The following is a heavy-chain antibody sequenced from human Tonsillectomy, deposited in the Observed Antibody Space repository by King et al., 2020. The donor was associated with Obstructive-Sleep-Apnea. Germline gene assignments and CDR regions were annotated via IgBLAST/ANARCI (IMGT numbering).Heavy chain of an antibody. J-gene: IGHJ4*02. CDR1: GFSFSTYG. D-gene: IGHD2-21*02. V-gene: IGHV3-30*02. CDR2: IRYDGSNK. CDR3: AKDVRITGVVTTSFGFAY. Sequence: VQLVESGGGVVQPGRSLRLSCAASGFSFSTYGMHWVRQAPGKGLEWVAFIRYDGSNKYYADSVKGRFTISRDNSKNTLYLQMNSLRAEDTAVYYCAKDVRITGVVTTSFGFAYWGQGTLVTVSS.